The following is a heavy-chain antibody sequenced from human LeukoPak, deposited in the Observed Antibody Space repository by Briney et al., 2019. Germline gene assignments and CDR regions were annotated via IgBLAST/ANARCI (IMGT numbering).Heavy chain of an antibody. CDR3: ARGPGGNFDY. CDR2: IYYSGST. D-gene: IGHD3-10*01. V-gene: IGHV4-31*03. CDR1: GGSISSGGYY. Sequence: SETLSLTCTVSGGSISSGGYYWSWIRQHPGKGLEWIGNIYYSGSTHYNPPLKSRITMSVDTSKNQFSLKLSSVTAADTAVYYCARGPGGNFDYWGQGTLVTVSS. J-gene: IGHJ4*02.